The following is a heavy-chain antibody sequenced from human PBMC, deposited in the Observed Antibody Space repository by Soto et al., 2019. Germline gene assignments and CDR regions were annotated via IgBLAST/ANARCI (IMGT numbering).Heavy chain of an antibody. Sequence: EVQLLESGGGLVQPGGSLRLSCAASGFTFSSYAMSWVRQAPGKGLEWVSAISGSGGSTYYADSVKGRFIISRDNSKNTLYLQMNSLRAEDTAVYYCAKDQVVATTTFDYWGQGTLVTVSS. CDR2: ISGSGGST. V-gene: IGHV3-23*01. D-gene: IGHD5-12*01. CDR3: AKDQVVATTTFDY. J-gene: IGHJ4*02. CDR1: GFTFSSYA.